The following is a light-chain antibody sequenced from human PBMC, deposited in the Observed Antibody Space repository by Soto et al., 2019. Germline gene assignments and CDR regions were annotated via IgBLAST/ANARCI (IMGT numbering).Light chain of an antibody. CDR2: DAS. CDR3: QQCRNWPLT. CDR1: QNVYNN. V-gene: IGKV3-15*01. J-gene: IGKJ4*01. Sequence: EIVMTQSPATLSVSPGEGAILSCKASQNVYNNLAWYQQRPGQPPRLLIYDASTRATGISARFSGSGYGTEFTLTISSLQSEDFTVYFCQQCRNWPLTFGGGTKVDI.